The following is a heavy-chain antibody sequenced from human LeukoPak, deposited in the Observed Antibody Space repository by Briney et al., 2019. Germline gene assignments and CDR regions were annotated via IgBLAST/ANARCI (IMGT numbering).Heavy chain of an antibody. D-gene: IGHD3-16*02. V-gene: IGHV3-23*01. CDR1: GITLSNYG. J-gene: IGHJ4*02. CDR3: AKRGVVVRVFLVGFHKEAYYFDS. Sequence: GGSLRLSCGVSGITLSNYGMSWVRQAPGKGLEWVAGLSGSAGGTNYADSVKGRFTISRDNCKNTLFLQMDRLRAEDTAVYFCAKRGVVVRVFLVGFHKEAYYFDSWGQGAQVTVSS. CDR2: LSGSAGGT.